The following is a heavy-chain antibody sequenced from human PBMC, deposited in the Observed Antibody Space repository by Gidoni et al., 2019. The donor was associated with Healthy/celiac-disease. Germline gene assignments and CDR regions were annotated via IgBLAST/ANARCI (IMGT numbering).Heavy chain of an antibody. CDR3: ARQAADIVVVVAASPFDY. CDR1: GGSISSSSYY. CDR2: IYYSGST. V-gene: IGHV4-39*01. D-gene: IGHD2-15*01. Sequence: QLQLQESGPGLVKPSETLSLTCTVSGGSISSSSYYWGWIRQPPGKGLEWIGSIYYSGSTYYNPSLKSRVTISVDTSKNQFSLKLSSVTAADTAVYYCARQAADIVVVVAASPFDYWGQGTLVTVSS. J-gene: IGHJ4*02.